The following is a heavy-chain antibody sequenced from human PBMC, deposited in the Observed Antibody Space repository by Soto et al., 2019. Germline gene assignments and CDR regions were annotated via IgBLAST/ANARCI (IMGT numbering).Heavy chain of an antibody. D-gene: IGHD6-13*01. J-gene: IGHJ4*02. V-gene: IGHV3-33*01. CDR2: IWYDGSNE. Sequence: QVQLVESGGGAVQPGRSLRLSCAASGFTFNTYGMHWVRQAPGKGLEWVAVIWYDGSNEFCADSVKGRFTISRDNSKNTLYLQMNRLRDEDTAIYYCARDHGTTWYGPIDYWGQGTLVTVSS. CDR1: GFTFNTYG. CDR3: ARDHGTTWYGPIDY.